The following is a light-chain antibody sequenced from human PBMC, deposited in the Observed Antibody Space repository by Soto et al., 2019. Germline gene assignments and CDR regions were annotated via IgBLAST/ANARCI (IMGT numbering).Light chain of an antibody. Sequence: EIVMTQSPATLSVSPGETATLSCRASQSVSFHLAWYQQKPGQGPRLLIYGAFTRATGIPARFSGSGSRTDFTLTISSLQSEDFAVYYCQQYKNWPPLTFGGGTKVEIK. J-gene: IGKJ4*01. CDR1: QSVSFH. CDR3: QQYKNWPPLT. V-gene: IGKV3-15*01. CDR2: GAF.